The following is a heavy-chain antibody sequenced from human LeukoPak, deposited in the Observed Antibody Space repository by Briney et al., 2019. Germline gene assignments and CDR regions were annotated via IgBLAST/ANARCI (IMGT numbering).Heavy chain of an antibody. CDR1: GASISSYY. CDR2: IYTSGST. CDR3: ARDQWFGESYYMDV. Sequence: SETLSLTCTVSGASISSYYWSWIRQPAGKGLEWIGRIYTSGSTNYNPSLKSRVTMSVDTSKSQFSLKLSSVTAADTAVYYCARDQWFGESYYMDVWGKGTTVTISS. D-gene: IGHD3-10*01. V-gene: IGHV4-4*07. J-gene: IGHJ6*03.